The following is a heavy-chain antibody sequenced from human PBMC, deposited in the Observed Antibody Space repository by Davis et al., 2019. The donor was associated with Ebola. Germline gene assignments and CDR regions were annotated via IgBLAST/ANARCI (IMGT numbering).Heavy chain of an antibody. D-gene: IGHD3-10*01. CDR3: TTVTLLVPLLWFGEPSNYYGMDV. CDR2: VRSHGSDD. Sequence: PSETLSLTCAVYGGSFSGYYWSWVRQAPGKGLEWVAFVRSHGSDDHYADSVKGRFTISRDNSKNTLYLQMNSLKTEDTAVYYCTTVTLLVPLLWFGEPSNYYGMDVWGKGTTVTVSS. V-gene: IGHV3-30*02. CDR1: GGSFSGYY. J-gene: IGHJ6*04.